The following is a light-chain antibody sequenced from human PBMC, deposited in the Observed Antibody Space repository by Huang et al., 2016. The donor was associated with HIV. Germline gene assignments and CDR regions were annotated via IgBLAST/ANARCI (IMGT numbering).Light chain of an antibody. CDR1: QSDSASN. CDR3: QHYGTLFT. CDR2: GAS. Sequence: EIILTQSSATLSLSPGERATLSCRASQSDSASNLAWYQQKLGQAPRLLIYGASTRATGIADRFSASGSGTDFTLTISRLEPEDFAVYYCQHYGTLFTFGQGTEVEIK. J-gene: IGKJ2*01. V-gene: IGKV3-20*01.